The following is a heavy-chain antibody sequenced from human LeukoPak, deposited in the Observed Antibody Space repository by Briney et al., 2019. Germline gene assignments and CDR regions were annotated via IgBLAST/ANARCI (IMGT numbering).Heavy chain of an antibody. Sequence: PGGSLRLSCTASGFTFINYSMNWVRQAPGKGLEWVSAISATGGSTYYADSVKGRFTISRDSSKNTLYLQMNSLRAEDTALYYCAKNSVGGSYYPIDYWGQGTLVTVSS. CDR1: GFTFINYS. CDR2: ISATGGST. CDR3: AKNSVGGSYYPIDY. V-gene: IGHV3-23*01. J-gene: IGHJ4*02. D-gene: IGHD1-26*01.